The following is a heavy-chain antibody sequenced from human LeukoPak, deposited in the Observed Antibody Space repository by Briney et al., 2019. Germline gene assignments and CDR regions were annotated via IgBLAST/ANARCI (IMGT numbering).Heavy chain of an antibody. V-gene: IGHV3-30*04. CDR2: ISYDGSNK. J-gene: IGHJ4*02. CDR3: ARGGCSSTSCYGDYFDY. CDR1: GFTFSSYA. D-gene: IGHD2-2*01. Sequence: GRSLRLSCAASGFTFSSYAMHWVRQAPGKGLEWVAVISYDGSNKYYADSVKGRFTISRDNSKNTLYLQMNSLRAEDTAVYYCARGGCSSTSCYGDYFDYWGQGTLVTVSS.